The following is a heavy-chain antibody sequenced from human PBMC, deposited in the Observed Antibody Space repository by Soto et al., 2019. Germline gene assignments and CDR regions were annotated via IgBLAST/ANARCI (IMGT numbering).Heavy chain of an antibody. Sequence: SETLSLTCAVSSGSIFSSNWWSWVRQPPGKGLEWIGETRNSGGANYNPSLQSRVTITVDRSKNHFFLELRSVTAADTAVYYCASHLVMSGTRGFDNWGLGALVTVSS. CDR2: TRNSGGA. CDR1: SGSIFSSNW. V-gene: IGHV4-4*02. J-gene: IGHJ4*02. D-gene: IGHD6-13*01. CDR3: ASHLVMSGTRGFDN.